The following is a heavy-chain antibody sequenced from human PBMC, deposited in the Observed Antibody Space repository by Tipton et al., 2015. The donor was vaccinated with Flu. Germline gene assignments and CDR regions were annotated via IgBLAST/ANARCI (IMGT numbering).Heavy chain of an antibody. Sequence: SLRLSCAVSGFTFSRYGMSWVRQAPGKGLEWVANIKQDGSEKYYVDSVKGRFTISRDNAKNSLYLQMNCLRAEDTAVYYCATNEWELVSWGQGTLVTVSS. CDR1: GFTFSRYG. J-gene: IGHJ5*02. V-gene: IGHV3-7*01. D-gene: IGHD1-26*01. CDR2: IKQDGSEK. CDR3: ATNEWELVS.